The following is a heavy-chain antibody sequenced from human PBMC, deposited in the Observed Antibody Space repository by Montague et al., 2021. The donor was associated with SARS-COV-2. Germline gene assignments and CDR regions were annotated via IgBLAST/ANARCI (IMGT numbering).Heavy chain of an antibody. J-gene: IGHJ6*02. D-gene: IGHD3-10*01. CDR2: INHSGST. Sequence: SETLSLTCAVYGGSSSGYCWSWIRQPPGKGLEWIGEINHSGSTNYNPSLKSRVTISVDTSKNQFSLKLSSVTAADTAVYYCAIVRYYGSGTSLGMDVWGQGTTVTVSS. CDR3: AIVRYYGSGTSLGMDV. CDR1: GGSSSGYC. V-gene: IGHV4-34*01.